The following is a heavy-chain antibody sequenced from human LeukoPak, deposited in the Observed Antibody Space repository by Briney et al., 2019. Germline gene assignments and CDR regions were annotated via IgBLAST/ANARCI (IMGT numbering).Heavy chain of an antibody. V-gene: IGHV1-2*06. J-gene: IGHJ6*02. CDR3: ARGQRTGSSGWYFRYYYYGMDV. D-gene: IGHD6-19*01. CDR2: INPNSGGT. CDR1: GYTFTGYY. Sequence: ASVKVSCKASGYTFTGYYMHWVRQAPGQGLEWMGRINPNSGGTNYAQKFQGRVTMTRDTSISTAYMELSRLRSDDTAVYYCARGQRTGSSGWYFRYYYYGMDVWGQGTTVTVSS.